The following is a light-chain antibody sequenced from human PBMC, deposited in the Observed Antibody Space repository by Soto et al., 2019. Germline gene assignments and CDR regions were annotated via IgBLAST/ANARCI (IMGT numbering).Light chain of an antibody. J-gene: IGLJ2*01. CDR2: DND. V-gene: IGLV1-51*01. CDR3: GAWDGSLNTQV. Sequence: QSVLTQPPSVSAAPGQTVTISCSGSSSNIGNNYVSWYQQLPGTATKLLIYDNDKRPSGIPDRFSGSKSGTSATLGITGLQTGDEADYYCGAWDGSLNTQVFGGGTKLTVL. CDR1: SSNIGNNY.